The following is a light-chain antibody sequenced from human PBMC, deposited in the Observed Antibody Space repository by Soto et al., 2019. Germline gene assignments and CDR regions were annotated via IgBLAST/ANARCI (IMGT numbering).Light chain of an antibody. J-gene: IGLJ3*02. CDR3: ATWDDSLSGPV. CDR2: RTN. CDR1: SSNIGSNY. Sequence: QSVLTQPPSASGTPGQRVTISCSGSSSNIGSNYVYWYQQLPGTAPKLVIYRTNQRPSGVPDRISGSRSGTSASLAISGLRSEDEADYYCATWDDSLSGPVFGGGTKLTVL. V-gene: IGLV1-47*01.